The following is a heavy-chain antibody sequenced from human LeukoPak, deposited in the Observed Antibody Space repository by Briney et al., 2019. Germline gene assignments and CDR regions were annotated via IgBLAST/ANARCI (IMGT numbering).Heavy chain of an antibody. CDR1: GYTFTGYY. J-gene: IGHJ3*02. CDR3: ARDDYYDSSGHLFDI. D-gene: IGHD3-22*01. V-gene: IGHV1-2*06. Sequence: EASVKVSCKASGYTFTGYYMHWVRQAPGQGLEWIGRINPNSGGTNYAQKFQGRVTMTRDTSISTAYMELSRLRSDDTAVYYCARDDYYDSSGHLFDIWGQGTMVTVSS. CDR2: INPNSGGT.